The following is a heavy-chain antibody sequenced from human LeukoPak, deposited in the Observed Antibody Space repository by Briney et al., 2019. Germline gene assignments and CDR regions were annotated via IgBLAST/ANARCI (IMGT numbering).Heavy chain of an antibody. J-gene: IGHJ6*04. CDR2: IYHSGST. V-gene: IGHV4-4*02. CDR3: ARVWAGSYRGGYYYGMDV. D-gene: IGHD3/OR15-3a*01. Sequence: PSGTLSLTCAVSGGSISSSNWWSWVRQPPGKGLEWIGEIYHSGSTNYNPSLKSRVTISVDKSKNQFSLKLSSVTAADTAVYYCARVWAGSYRGGYYYGMDVWGKGTTVTVSS. CDR1: GGSISSSNW.